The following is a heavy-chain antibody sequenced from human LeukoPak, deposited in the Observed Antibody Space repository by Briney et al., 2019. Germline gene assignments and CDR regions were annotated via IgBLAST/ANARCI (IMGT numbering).Heavy chain of an antibody. CDR1: GFSFKSYA. D-gene: IGHD6-19*01. V-gene: IGHV3-23*01. Sequence: PGGSLRLSCAASGFSFKSYAMSWVRQAPGKGLEWVSAINNDGDSTYSADSVKGRFTVSRDNSKNTLYLQMNSLRAEDAAVYYCAGGSGWFYYFDYWGQGTLVTVSS. J-gene: IGHJ4*02. CDR2: INNDGDST. CDR3: AGGSGWFYYFDY.